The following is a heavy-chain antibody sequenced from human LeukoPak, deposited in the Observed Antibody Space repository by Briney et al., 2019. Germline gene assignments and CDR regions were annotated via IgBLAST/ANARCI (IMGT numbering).Heavy chain of an antibody. CDR3: AKAGRSDYFLRWFDP. CDR1: GYTFPSYY. D-gene: IGHD3-10*01. V-gene: IGHV1-46*01. J-gene: IGHJ5*02. Sequence: GASVKVSCKASGYTFPSYYMPWVRQAPGQGPEWMGIIDPSGGSTSYAQKFQGRVTMTRDTSTSTISMDLISLRSDDTAIYYCAKAGRSDYFLRWFDPWGQGTLVTVSS. CDR2: IDPSGGST.